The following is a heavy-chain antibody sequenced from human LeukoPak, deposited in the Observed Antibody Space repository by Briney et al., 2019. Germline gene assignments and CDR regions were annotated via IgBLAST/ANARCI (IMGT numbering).Heavy chain of an antibody. CDR3: AKLDVAGATRLSH. Sequence: GGSLRLSCAASGFTFSSYSMNWVRQAPGKGLEWVAFIRYDGSNKYYADSVKGRFTISRDNSKNTLYLQMNSLRAEDTAVYYCAKLDVAGATRLSHWGQGTLVTVSS. D-gene: IGHD1-26*01. J-gene: IGHJ4*02. CDR1: GFTFSSYS. CDR2: IRYDGSNK. V-gene: IGHV3-30*02.